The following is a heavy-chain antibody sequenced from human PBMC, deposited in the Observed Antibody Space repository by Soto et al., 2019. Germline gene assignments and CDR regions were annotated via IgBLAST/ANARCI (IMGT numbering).Heavy chain of an antibody. CDR1: GVSISTYY. CDR2: VYHSGIT. CDR3: ARHRGYNFDY. Sequence: SETLSLTCTVSGVSISTYYWSWIRQPPGKGLEWIAYVYHSGITNYNPSLKSRVTISVDTSKNQFSLKLSSVTAADTAVYYCARHRGYNFDYWGQGTLVTVSS. J-gene: IGHJ4*02. D-gene: IGHD5-18*01. V-gene: IGHV4-59*01.